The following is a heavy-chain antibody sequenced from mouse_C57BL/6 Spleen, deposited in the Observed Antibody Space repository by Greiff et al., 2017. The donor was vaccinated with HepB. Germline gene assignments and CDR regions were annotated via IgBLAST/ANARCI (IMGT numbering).Heavy chain of an antibody. CDR3: ARSNYFDY. V-gene: IGHV1-54*01. J-gene: IGHJ2*01. CDR1: GYAFTNYL. CDR2: INPGSGGT. Sequence: VQLQQSGAELVRPGTSVKVSCKASGYAFTNYLIEWVKQRPGQGLEWIGVINPGSGGTNYNEKFKGKATLTADKSSSTAYMQLSSLTSEDSAVYFCARSNYFDYWGKGTTLTVSS.